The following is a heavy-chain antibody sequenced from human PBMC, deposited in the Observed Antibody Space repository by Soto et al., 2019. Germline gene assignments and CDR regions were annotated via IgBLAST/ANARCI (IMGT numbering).Heavy chain of an antibody. CDR2: IYASGNT. CDR3: ARAYAARYSSGWYGLIDYGMDV. D-gene: IGHD6-19*01. V-gene: IGHV3-53*01. Sequence: GGSLRLSCAASGFTVSSNYMSWARQAPGKGLEWVSVIYASGNTYYADSVKGRFTISRDNSENTLYLQMNSLRVEDTAVYYCARAYAARYSSGWYGLIDYGMDVWGQGTTVTVSS. CDR1: GFTVSSNY. J-gene: IGHJ6*02.